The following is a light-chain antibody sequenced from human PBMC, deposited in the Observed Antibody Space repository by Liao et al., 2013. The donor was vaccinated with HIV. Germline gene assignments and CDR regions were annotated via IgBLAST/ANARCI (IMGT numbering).Light chain of an antibody. J-gene: IGLJ1*01. CDR1: KLGDKY. CDR3: QAWDSSTYV. Sequence: SYELTQPPSVSVSPGQTASITCFGDKLGDKYAHWYQQKPGQSPIMVIYQDYLRPSGIPERFFGSNSGNTATLTISETQAMDEADYYCQAWDSSTYVFGTGTKVTVL. CDR2: QDY. V-gene: IGLV3-1*01.